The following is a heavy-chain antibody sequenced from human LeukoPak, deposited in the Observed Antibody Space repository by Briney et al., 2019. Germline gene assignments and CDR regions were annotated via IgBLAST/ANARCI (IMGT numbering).Heavy chain of an antibody. V-gene: IGHV4-59*11. CDR1: GGSISSHY. CDR2: IYYSGNT. CDR3: ARERTEYYYYYYMDV. J-gene: IGHJ6*03. Sequence: TSETLSLTCTVSGGSISSHYWSWIRQPPGKGLEWIGYIYYSGNTNYNPSLKSRVTISVDTSKNQFSLKLSSVTAADTAVYYCARERTEYYYYYYMDVWGKGTTVTVSS.